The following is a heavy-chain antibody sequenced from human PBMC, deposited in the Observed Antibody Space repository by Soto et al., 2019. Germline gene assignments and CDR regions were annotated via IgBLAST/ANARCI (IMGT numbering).Heavy chain of an antibody. Sequence: GASVKVSCKASGGTFSSYTISWVRQAPGQGLEWMGRIIPILGIANYAQKFQGRVTITADKSTSTAYMELSSLRSEDTAVYYCARYSSYDWGNYYYMDVWGKGTTVTVSS. CDR1: GGTFSSYT. CDR2: IIPILGIA. V-gene: IGHV1-69*02. CDR3: ARYSSYDWGNYYYMDV. J-gene: IGHJ6*03. D-gene: IGHD5-12*01.